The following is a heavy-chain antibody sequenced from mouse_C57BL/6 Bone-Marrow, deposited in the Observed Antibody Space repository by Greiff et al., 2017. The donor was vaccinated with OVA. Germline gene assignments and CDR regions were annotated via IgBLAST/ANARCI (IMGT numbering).Heavy chain of an antibody. Sequence: EVQLQQSGPVLVKPGASVKMSCKASGYTFTDYYMNWVKQSHGKSLEWIGVINPYNGGTSYNQKFKGKATLTVDKSSSTAYMELNSLTSEDSAVYYCARSSFPYYDYYWFAYWGQGTLVTVSA. CDR1: GYTFTDYY. CDR3: ARSSFPYYDYYWFAY. V-gene: IGHV1-19*01. CDR2: INPYNGGT. D-gene: IGHD2-4*01. J-gene: IGHJ3*01.